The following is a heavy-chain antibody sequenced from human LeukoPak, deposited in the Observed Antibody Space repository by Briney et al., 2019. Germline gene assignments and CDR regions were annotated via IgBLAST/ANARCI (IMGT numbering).Heavy chain of an antibody. CDR1: GFTFSSYA. CDR2: INHSGST. V-gene: IGHV4-34*01. CDR3: ARAPRWESGTGTTSHWYMDV. D-gene: IGHD1-7*01. Sequence: GPLRLSCAASGFTFSSYAMSWIRQPPGKGLEWIGEINHSGSTNYNPSLKSRDTISVDTSKNQFSLKLSSVTAADTAVYYCARAPRWESGTGTTSHWYMDVWGKGTTVTVSS. J-gene: IGHJ6*03.